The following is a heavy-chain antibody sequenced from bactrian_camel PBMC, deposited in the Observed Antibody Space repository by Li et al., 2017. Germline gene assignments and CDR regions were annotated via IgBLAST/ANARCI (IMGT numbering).Heavy chain of an antibody. CDR1: GFTFSSYY. D-gene: IGHD1*01. CDR2: IYSDGSNT. J-gene: IGHJ4*01. CDR3: VVLNPCSLSLASVTQ. Sequence: VQLVESGGGLVQPGGSLRLSCAASGFTFSSYYMSWVRQAPGKGLEWVSSIYSDGSNTYYANAAKDRFTISQDNAKHTLDLQMSSLTPEDTAVYYCVVLNPCSLSLASVTQWGQGTQVTVS. V-gene: IGHV3-2*01.